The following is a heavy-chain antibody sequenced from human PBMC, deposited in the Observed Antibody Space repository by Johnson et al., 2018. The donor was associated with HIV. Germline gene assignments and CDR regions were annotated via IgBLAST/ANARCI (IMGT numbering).Heavy chain of an antibody. J-gene: IGHJ3*02. Sequence: MLLVESGGGWVKPGGSLRLSCAASGFTFSDAWMSWVRQAPGKGLEWVGRLKSKTDGGTTDYAAPVKGRFTISRDDSKNTLFLQMNSLKIEDTATYYCTTAGSSGSAHAFDIWGQGTRVTVSS. V-gene: IGHV3-15*01. D-gene: IGHD3-22*01. CDR2: LKSKTDGGTT. CDR3: TTAGSSGSAHAFDI. CDR1: GFTFSDAW.